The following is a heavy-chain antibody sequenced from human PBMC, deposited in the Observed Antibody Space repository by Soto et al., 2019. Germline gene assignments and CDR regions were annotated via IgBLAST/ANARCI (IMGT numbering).Heavy chain of an antibody. J-gene: IGHJ4*02. V-gene: IGHV1-3*01. Sequence: QVQLVQSGAEVKKPGASVKVSCKASGYTFTYYAMHWVRQAPGQRLEWMGWINAGNGNTKYSQKFQGRVTITRDTSASTAYMALSSLRSADTAVYYCARADGPLGDYWGQGTLVTVSS. CDR1: GYTFTYYA. CDR3: ARADGPLGDY. CDR2: INAGNGNT. D-gene: IGHD4-17*01.